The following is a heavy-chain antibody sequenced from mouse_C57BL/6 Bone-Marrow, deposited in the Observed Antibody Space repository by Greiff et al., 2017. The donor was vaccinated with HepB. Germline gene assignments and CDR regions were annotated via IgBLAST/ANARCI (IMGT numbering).Heavy chain of an antibody. V-gene: IGHV5-9-1*02. D-gene: IGHD1-1*01. CDR3: TRDYYGSPGWYFDV. CDR2: ISSGGDYI. J-gene: IGHJ1*03. CDR1: GFTFSSYA. Sequence: VQLVESGEGLVKPGGSLKLSCAASGFTFSSYAMSWVRQTPEKRLEWVAYISSGGDYIYYADTVKGRFTISRDNARNTLYLQMSSLKSEDTAMYYCTRDYYGSPGWYFDVWGTGTTVTVSS.